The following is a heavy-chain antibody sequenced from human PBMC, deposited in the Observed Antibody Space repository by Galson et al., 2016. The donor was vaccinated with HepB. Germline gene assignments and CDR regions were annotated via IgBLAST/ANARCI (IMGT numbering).Heavy chain of an antibody. CDR3: ARNAMDFSSSTYYGRAV. D-gene: IGHD6-6*01. Sequence: SLRLPCATSGFTFNKYGMNVDRQAPGKGLEWVALIYHSGTINHYADSVKGRFTISRDKYENTPYLQMDSLRAEDTAVYFCARNAMDFSSSTYYGRAVWGNGTTVTVSS. V-gene: IGHV3-33*07. CDR1: GFTFNKYG. CDR2: IYHSGTIN. J-gene: IGHJ6*04.